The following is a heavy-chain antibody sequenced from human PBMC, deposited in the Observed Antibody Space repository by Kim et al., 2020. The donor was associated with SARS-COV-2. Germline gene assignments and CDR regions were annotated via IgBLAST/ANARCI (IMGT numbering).Heavy chain of an antibody. D-gene: IGHD2-2*01. V-gene: IGHV4-34*01. CDR1: GGSFSGYY. Sequence: SETLSLTCAVYGGSFSGYYWSWIRQPPGKGLEWIGEINHSGSTNYNPSLKSRVTMSLDTSKNQFSLKLSSVTAADTAVYYCAREQKYQLLSQPYYYMDVWGKGTTVTVSS. CDR2: INHSGST. CDR3: AREQKYQLLSQPYYYMDV. J-gene: IGHJ6*03.